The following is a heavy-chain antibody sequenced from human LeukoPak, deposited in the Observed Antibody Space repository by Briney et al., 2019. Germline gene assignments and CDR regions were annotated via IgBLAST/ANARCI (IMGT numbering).Heavy chain of an antibody. CDR3: ARVSPYGSDYYYYYMDV. V-gene: IGHV4-4*07. CDR1: GGSISSYY. Sequence: SETLSLTCTVSGGSISSYYWSWIRQPAGKGLEWIGRIYTSGSTNYNPSLKSRVTMSVDTSKNQFSLKLSSVTAADTAVYYCARVSPYGSDYYYYYMDVWGKGTTVTVSS. CDR2: IYTSGST. D-gene: IGHD3-10*01. J-gene: IGHJ6*03.